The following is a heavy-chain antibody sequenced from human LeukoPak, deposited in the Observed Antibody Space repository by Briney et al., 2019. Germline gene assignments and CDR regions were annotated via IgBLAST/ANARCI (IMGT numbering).Heavy chain of an antibody. CDR3: ARDQGYDSSGYRYYFDY. CDR2: INPGGGST. D-gene: IGHD3-22*01. J-gene: IGHJ4*02. Sequence: ASVKVSCKASGYTXTSYYMHWVRQAPGQGLEWMGIINPGGGSTSYAQKFQGRVTMTRDTSTSTVYMELSSLRSEDTAVYYCARDQGYDSSGYRYYFDYWGQGTLVTVSS. V-gene: IGHV1-46*01. CDR1: GYTXTSYY.